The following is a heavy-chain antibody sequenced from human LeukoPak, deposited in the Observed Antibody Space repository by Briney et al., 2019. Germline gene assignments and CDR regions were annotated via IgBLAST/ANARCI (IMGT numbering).Heavy chain of an antibody. CDR1: GGSFSGYY. CDR2: INHSGST. V-gene: IGHV4-34*01. CDR3: ASRVNTAMVTTPFDY. Sequence: PSETLSLTCAVYGGSFSGYYWSWIRQPPGKGLGWIGEINHSGSTNYNPSLKSRVTISVDTSKNQFSLKLSSVTAADTAVYYCASRVNTAMVTTPFDYWGQGTLVTVSS. J-gene: IGHJ4*02. D-gene: IGHD5-18*01.